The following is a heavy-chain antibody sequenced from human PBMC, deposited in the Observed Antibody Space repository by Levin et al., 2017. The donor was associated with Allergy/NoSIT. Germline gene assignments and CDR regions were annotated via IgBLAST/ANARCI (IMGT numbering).Heavy chain of an antibody. CDR1: GGSISSGDYY. Sequence: SETLSLTCTVSGGSISSGDYYWSWIRQPPGKGLEWIGYIYYSGSTYYNPSLKSRVTISVDTSKNQFSLKLSSVTAADTAVYYWARDLYGSGSSPYYFDYWGQGTLVTVSS. CDR3: ARDLYGSGSSPYYFDY. V-gene: IGHV4-30-4*01. D-gene: IGHD3-10*01. J-gene: IGHJ4*02. CDR2: IYYSGST.